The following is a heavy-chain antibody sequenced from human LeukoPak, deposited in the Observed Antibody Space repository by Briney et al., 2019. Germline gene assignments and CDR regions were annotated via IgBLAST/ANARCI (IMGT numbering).Heavy chain of an antibody. CDR3: AKPISGGLAVTADWFAP. V-gene: IGHV3-23*01. D-gene: IGHD6-19*01. Sequence: GGSLRLSCEASGFAFSFFAMSWLRQAPGKGQEWVSTINANSGTRSYAASVRGRFTISRDNSKNTPYLQLNTLRADDTAVYYCAKPISGGLAVTADWFAPWGQGTLVVVSS. CDR1: GFAFSFFA. CDR2: INANSGTR. J-gene: IGHJ5*01.